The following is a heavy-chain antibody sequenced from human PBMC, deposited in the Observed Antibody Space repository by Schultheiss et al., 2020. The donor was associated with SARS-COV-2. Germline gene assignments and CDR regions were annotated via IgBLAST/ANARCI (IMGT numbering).Heavy chain of an antibody. V-gene: IGHV3-7*01. CDR3: ARDSVWLDY. Sequence: GGSLRLSCAASGFTFSSYGMHWVRQAPGKGLEWVANIKEDGSDKNYVDSVKGRFTISRDNAKNSLYLQMNSLRAEDTAVYYCARDSVWLDYWGQGTLVTVSS. D-gene: IGHD2-21*01. J-gene: IGHJ4*02. CDR1: GFTFSSYG. CDR2: IKEDGSDK.